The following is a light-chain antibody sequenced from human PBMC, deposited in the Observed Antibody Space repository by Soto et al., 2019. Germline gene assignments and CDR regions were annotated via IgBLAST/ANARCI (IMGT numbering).Light chain of an antibody. V-gene: IGKV1-5*03. J-gene: IGKJ1*01. CDR1: QSISSW. CDR2: KAS. Sequence: DIPMTQSPSTLSASVGDRVTITCRASQSISSWLAWYQKKPGKAPKLLIHKASSLESGVPSRFSGSASGTEFTINISSLQPDDFATYFCHQYDSYWTFGQGTKVEIK. CDR3: HQYDSYWT.